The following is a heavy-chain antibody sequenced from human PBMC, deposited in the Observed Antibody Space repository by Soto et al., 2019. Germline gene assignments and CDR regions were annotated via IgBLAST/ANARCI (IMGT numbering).Heavy chain of an antibody. D-gene: IGHD3-3*01. J-gene: IGHJ6*02. Sequence: QVQLVQSGAEVKKPGASVKVSCKASGYTFTSYDINWVRQATGQGLEWMGWMNPNSGNTGYAQKFQGRVHRTRNTSISTASMELSSLRSEDTAVYYCARDLYYDFWSGQPYYYYGMDVWGQGTTVTVSS. CDR3: ARDLYYDFWSGQPYYYYGMDV. CDR2: MNPNSGNT. CDR1: GYTFTSYD. V-gene: IGHV1-8*01.